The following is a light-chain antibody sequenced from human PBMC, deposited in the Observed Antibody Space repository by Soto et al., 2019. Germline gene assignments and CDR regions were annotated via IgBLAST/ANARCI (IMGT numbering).Light chain of an antibody. CDR2: TAS. Sequence: DIQMTQSPSSLSASVGDIVTITCRASQSISNYVNWYQHKPGKAPNLLIHTASTLQSGVPSRFSGSGSGTDFTLTISSLQPEDFANYYCQVSYRTLLTFGPGTKVAIK. CDR3: QVSYRTLLT. J-gene: IGKJ1*01. CDR1: QSISNY. V-gene: IGKV1-39*01.